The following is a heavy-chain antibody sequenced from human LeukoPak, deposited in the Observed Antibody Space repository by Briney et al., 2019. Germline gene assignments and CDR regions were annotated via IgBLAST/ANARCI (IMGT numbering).Heavy chain of an antibody. CDR2: ISGSGGST. D-gene: IGHD2-2*01. V-gene: IGHV3-23*01. J-gene: IGHJ4*02. CDR1: GFTFSSYA. CDR3: ARKKIVVVPAAIPNEYYFDY. Sequence: GGSLRLSCAASGFTFSSYAMSWVRQAPGKGLEWVSAISGSGGSTYYADSVKGRFTISRDNSKNTLYLQMNSLRAEDTAVYYCARKKIVVVPAAIPNEYYFDYWDQGTLVIVSS.